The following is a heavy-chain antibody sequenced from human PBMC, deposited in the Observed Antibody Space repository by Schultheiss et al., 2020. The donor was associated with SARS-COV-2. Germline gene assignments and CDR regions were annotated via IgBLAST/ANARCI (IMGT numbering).Heavy chain of an antibody. J-gene: IGHJ4*02. CDR3: ARGVYYYDSSGYYYVDYFDY. CDR2: ISSSGSTI. CDR1: GLTVSSNH. V-gene: IGHV3-48*03. D-gene: IGHD3-22*01. Sequence: GGSLRLSCAASGLTVSSNHMSWVRQAPGKGLEWVSYISSSGSTIYYADSVKGRFTISRDNAKNSLYLQMNSLRAEDTAVYYCARGVYYYDSSGYYYVDYFDYWGQGTLVTVSS.